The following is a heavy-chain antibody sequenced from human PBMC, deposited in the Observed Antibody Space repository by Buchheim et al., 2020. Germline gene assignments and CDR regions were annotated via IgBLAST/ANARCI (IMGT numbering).Heavy chain of an antibody. Sequence: QVQLVQSGAEVKKPGASVKVSCKASGYTFTGYYMHWVRQAPGHGLERMGWINPNSGGTNYAQKSQGWVTMTRETSISTAYMELSRLRSNDTAVYYCARDSSGYSFDYWGQGTL. J-gene: IGHJ4*02. CDR1: GYTFTGYY. D-gene: IGHD3-22*01. V-gene: IGHV1-2*04. CDR2: INPNSGGT. CDR3: ARDSSGYSFDY.